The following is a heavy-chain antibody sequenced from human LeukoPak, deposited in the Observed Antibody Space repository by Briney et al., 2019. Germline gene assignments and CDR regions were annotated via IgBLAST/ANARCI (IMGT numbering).Heavy chain of an antibody. J-gene: IGHJ5*02. CDR1: GFTFSSYA. D-gene: IGHD3-10*01. V-gene: IGHV3-23*01. CDR2: ISGSGGST. Sequence: QPGGSLRLSCAASGFTFSSYAMSWVRQAPGKGLEWVSAISGSGGSTYYADSVKGRFTISRDNAKNTLYLQMNTLRAEDTAAYYCAREGYYYGSGRPMPFDPWGQGTLVTVSS. CDR3: AREGYYYGSGRPMPFDP.